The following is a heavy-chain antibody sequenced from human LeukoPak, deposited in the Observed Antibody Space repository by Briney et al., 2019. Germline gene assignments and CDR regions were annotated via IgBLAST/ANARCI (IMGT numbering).Heavy chain of an antibody. J-gene: IGHJ4*03. CDR1: GFTFSSYY. Sequence: GGSLTLTCAASGFTFSSYYLTWVRQAPGKGLEWVSGISDSGGSTYYADSVKGRFTISRDNSKNTLYLQMNSLRAEDTAVYYCAKGHYNILTASDYSGQGAL. V-gene: IGHV3-23*01. CDR3: AKGHYNILTASDY. CDR2: ISDSGGST. D-gene: IGHD3-9*01.